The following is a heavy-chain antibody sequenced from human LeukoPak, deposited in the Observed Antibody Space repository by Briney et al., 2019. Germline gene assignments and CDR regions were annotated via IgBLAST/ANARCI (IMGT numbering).Heavy chain of an antibody. V-gene: IGHV1-2*02. Sequence: ASVKVSCKASGYTFTGYYIHRVRQAPGQGLECMGWINPNSGGTNYAQKFQGRLSMTRDTSISTTYMDLSRLRSDDTALYYCASEDYVSVGYYYGMDVWGQGTTVSVSS. CDR2: INPNSGGT. CDR3: ASEDYVSVGYYYGMDV. D-gene: IGHD4-17*01. CDR1: GYTFTGYY. J-gene: IGHJ6*02.